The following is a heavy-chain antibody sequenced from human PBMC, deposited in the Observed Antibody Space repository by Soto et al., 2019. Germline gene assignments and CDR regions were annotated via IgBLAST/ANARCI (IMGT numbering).Heavy chain of an antibody. D-gene: IGHD5-12*01. CDR1: GGTFSNYA. V-gene: IGHV1-69*15. CDR3: AKDGGADGYFGNWLDP. J-gene: IGHJ5*02. Sequence: QVHLVQSGAEVKKPGSSVNVSCKASGGTFSNYAITWVRQAPGQCLEWVGRIIPIFGTTNVAQKFQGRVKITADESTTTAYMELSGLRSDDTAVYYCAKDGGADGYFGNWLDPWCQGTLGTGSS. CDR2: IIPIFGTT.